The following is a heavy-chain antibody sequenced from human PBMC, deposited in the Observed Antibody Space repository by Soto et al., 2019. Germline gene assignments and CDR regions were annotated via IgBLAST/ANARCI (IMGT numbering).Heavy chain of an antibody. CDR2: IIPIFGTA. D-gene: IGHD4-17*01. CDR3: ARDRTGPYYYYGMDV. J-gene: IGHJ6*02. Sequence: SVKVSCKASGGTFSSYAISWVRQAPGQGLEWMGGIIPIFGTANYAQKFQGRVTITADESTSTAYMELSSLRPEDTAVYYCARDRTGPYYYYGMDVWGQGTTGTVS. V-gene: IGHV1-69*13. CDR1: GGTFSSYA.